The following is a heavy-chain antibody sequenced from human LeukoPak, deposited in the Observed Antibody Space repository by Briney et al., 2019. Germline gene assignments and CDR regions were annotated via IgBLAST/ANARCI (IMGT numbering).Heavy chain of an antibody. V-gene: IGHV4-34*01. CDR1: GGIFSGYN. CDR2: ISHSGTT. J-gene: IGHJ5*01. Sequence: SETLSLTCAVYGGIFSGYNWNWIRQPPGKGLEWVGEISHSGTTNYNPALKRRVTMSVDTSKNQISLKLISVTAADTAVYYCARGSPKLDSWGRGTLVSVSS. CDR3: ARGSPKLDS.